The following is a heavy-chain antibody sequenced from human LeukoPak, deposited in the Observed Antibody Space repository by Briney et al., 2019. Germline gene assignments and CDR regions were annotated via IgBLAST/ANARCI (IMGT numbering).Heavy chain of an antibody. J-gene: IGHJ4*02. D-gene: IGHD2-15*01. Sequence: GGSLRLSCAASGFTFSSYDMHWVRQATGKGLEWVSAIGTAGDTYYPGSVKGRFTISRENAKNSLYLQMNSLRAGDTAVYYCARDSTYCSGGSCYRTFDYWGQGTLVTVSS. V-gene: IGHV3-13*01. CDR1: GFTFSSYD. CDR3: ARDSTYCSGGSCYRTFDY. CDR2: IGTAGDT.